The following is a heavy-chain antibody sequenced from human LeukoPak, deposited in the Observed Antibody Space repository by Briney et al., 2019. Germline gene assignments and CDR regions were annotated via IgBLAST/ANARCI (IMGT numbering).Heavy chain of an antibody. Sequence: GGSLRLSCAASGFTFSSYSMDWVRQAPGKGLEWVSYISSSGSTIYYADSVKGRFTISRDNAKNSLYLQMNSLRDEDTAVYYCARGPQRYNGSGQDFDYWGQGTLVSVSS. D-gene: IGHD3-10*01. CDR2: ISSSGSTI. J-gene: IGHJ4*02. V-gene: IGHV3-48*02. CDR1: GFTFSSYS. CDR3: ARGPQRYNGSGQDFDY.